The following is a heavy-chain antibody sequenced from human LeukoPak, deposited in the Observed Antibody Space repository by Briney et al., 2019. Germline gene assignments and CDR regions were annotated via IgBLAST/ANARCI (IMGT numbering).Heavy chain of an antibody. J-gene: IGHJ4*02. CDR2: IIPIFGTA. CDR1: GGTFSSYA. D-gene: IGHD3-22*01. CDR3: ARGGGYYDSSGYYWD. Sequence: ASVKVSCKASGGTFSSYAISWVRQAPGQGLEWMGGIIPIFGTANYAQKFQGRVTITADESTSTAYMELSSLRSEDTAVYYCARGGGYYDSSGYYWDWGQGTLVTVSS. V-gene: IGHV1-69*13.